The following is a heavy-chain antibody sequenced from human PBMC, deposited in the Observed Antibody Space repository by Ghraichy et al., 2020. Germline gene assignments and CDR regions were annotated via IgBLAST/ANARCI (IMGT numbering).Heavy chain of an antibody. CDR1: GFTFSSFG. D-gene: IGHD2-21*02. J-gene: IGHJ4*02. CDR2: ISGTTDYT. CDR3: VRGVTDF. V-gene: IGHV3-21*01. Sequence: GGSLRLSCAASGFTFSSFGMNWVRQAPGKGLEWVSFISGTTDYTFYADSVRGRFTVSRDNAQNSLYLQMSGLRADDTAVYYCVRGVTDFWGPETLVTVSS.